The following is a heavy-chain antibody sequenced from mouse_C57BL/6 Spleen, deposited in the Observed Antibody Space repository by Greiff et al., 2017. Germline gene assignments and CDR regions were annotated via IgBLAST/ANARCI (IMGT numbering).Heavy chain of an antibody. J-gene: IGHJ2*01. Sequence: QVQLQQPGAELVKPGASVKLSCKASGYTFTSYWMHWVKQRPGQGLEWIGMIHPNSGSTNYNEKFKSKATLTVDKSSSTAYMQLSSLTSEDSAVYYCARYPTRVPYYFDYWGQGTTLTVSS. CDR3: ARYPTRVPYYFDY. CDR1: GYTFTSYW. CDR2: IHPNSGST. V-gene: IGHV1-64*01.